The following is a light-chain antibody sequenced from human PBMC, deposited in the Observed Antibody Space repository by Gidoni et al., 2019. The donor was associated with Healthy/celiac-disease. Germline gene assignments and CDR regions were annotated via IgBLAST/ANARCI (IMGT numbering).Light chain of an antibody. CDR2: DAS. Sequence: DIQLTQSPSTLSASVGDQVTITCRASQSISSWLAWYQQKPGKAPKLLIYDASSLESGVQSRFSGSGSGTEFTLTISSLQPDDFATYYCQQYNSYSLLTFGGXTKVEIK. J-gene: IGKJ4*01. CDR1: QSISSW. V-gene: IGKV1-5*01. CDR3: QQYNSYSLLT.